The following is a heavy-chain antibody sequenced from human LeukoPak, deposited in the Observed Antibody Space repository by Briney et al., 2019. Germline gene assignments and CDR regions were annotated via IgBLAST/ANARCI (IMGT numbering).Heavy chain of an antibody. CDR1: GYTFTGYY. CDR2: INPNSGGT. D-gene: IGHD2-2*01. J-gene: IGHJ4*02. V-gene: IGHV1-2*02. CDR3: ARGYCSSTSCYSPVDY. Sequence: ASVKVSGKASGYTFTGYYMHWVRQAPGQGLEWMGWINPNSGGTNYAQKFQGRVTMTRDTSISTAYMELSRLRSDDTAVYYCARGYCSSTSCYSPVDYWGQGTLVTVSS.